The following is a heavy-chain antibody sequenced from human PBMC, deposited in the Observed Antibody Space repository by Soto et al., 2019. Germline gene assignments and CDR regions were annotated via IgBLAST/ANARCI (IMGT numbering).Heavy chain of an antibody. D-gene: IGHD1-1*01. J-gene: IGHJ6*02. CDR2: FWYDASDK. CDR3: AKSRDAYNFYFYYGMDV. Sequence: GGSLRLSCVVSGLTFTSYSMHWVRQAPGKGLEWVATFWYDASDKTYADSVEGRFTISRNPARGTLFLQLDSLRAEDTAVYYCAKSRDAYNFYFYYGMDVWGQGTSVTVSS. V-gene: IGHV3-30*02. CDR1: GLTFTSYS.